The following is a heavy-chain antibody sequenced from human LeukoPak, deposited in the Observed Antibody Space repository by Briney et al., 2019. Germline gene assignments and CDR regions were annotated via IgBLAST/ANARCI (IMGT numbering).Heavy chain of an antibody. Sequence: ASVKVSCKASGYTFTSYDINWVRQATGQGLEWMGWVNPNSGNTGYAQKFQGRVTMTRNTSISTAYMELSSPRSEDTAVYYCARGPLTMVRGVIRGSFFDYWGQGTLVTVSS. V-gene: IGHV1-8*01. J-gene: IGHJ4*02. CDR3: ARGPLTMVRGVIRGSFFDY. CDR2: VNPNSGNT. D-gene: IGHD3-10*01. CDR1: GYTFTSYD.